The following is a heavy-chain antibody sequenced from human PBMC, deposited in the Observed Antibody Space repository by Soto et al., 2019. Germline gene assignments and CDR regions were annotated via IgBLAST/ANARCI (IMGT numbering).Heavy chain of an antibody. CDR3: AKREDLYYYDSSGYSDAEYFQH. D-gene: IGHD3-22*01. Sequence: GGSLRLSCAASGFTFSSYGMHWVRQAPGKGLEWVAVISYDGSNKYYADSVKGRFTISRDNSKSTLYLQMNSLRAEDTAVYYCAKREDLYYYDSSGYSDAEYFQHWGQGTLVTVSS. CDR1: GFTFSSYG. CDR2: ISYDGSNK. J-gene: IGHJ1*01. V-gene: IGHV3-30*18.